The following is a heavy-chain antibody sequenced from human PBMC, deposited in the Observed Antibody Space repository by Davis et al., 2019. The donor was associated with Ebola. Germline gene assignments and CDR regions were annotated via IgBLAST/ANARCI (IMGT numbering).Heavy chain of an antibody. CDR3: AKAPWSWAQDAFDI. CDR2: ISGSGGST. CDR1: GSTSSNYV. Sequence: PGGSLRLSCAASGSTSSNYVMSWVRQAPGKGLDWVSAISGSGGSTYYAASVKGRFTISRDNSKNTLYLQMNSLGAEDTAVYYCAKAPWSWAQDAFDIWGQGTMVTVSS. D-gene: IGHD2-8*02. J-gene: IGHJ3*02. V-gene: IGHV3-23*01.